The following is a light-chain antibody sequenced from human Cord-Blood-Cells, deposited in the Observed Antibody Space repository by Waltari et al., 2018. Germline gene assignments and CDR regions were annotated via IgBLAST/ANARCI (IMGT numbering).Light chain of an antibody. J-gene: IGKJ1*01. CDR1: QSVSSSY. V-gene: IGKV3-20*01. Sequence: EIVLTQSPGTLSLSPGERATLSCRARQSVSSSYLAWYQQKTGQAPRLLIYGASSRATGIPDRFSGRGSGTDFTLTISRLEPEDFAVYYCQQYGSSPGWTFGQGTKVEIK. CDR3: QQYGSSPGWT. CDR2: GAS.